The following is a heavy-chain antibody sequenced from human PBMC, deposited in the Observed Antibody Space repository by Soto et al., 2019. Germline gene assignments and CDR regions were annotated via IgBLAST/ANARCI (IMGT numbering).Heavy chain of an antibody. D-gene: IGHD3-9*01. V-gene: IGHV1-69*02. CDR3: ARGKPDTYYYYMDV. J-gene: IGHJ6*03. CDR2: IIPILGIA. Sequence: QVQLVQSGAEVKKPGSSVKVSCKASGGTFSSYTISWVRQAPGQGLEWMGRIIPILGIANYAQQFQGRVTITADKSTSTAYMELSSLRSEDTAVYYCARGKPDTYYYYMDVWGKGTTVTVSS. CDR1: GGTFSSYT.